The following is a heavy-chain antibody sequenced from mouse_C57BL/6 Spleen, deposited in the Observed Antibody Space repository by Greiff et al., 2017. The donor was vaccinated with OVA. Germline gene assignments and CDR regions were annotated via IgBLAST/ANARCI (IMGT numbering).Heavy chain of an antibody. Sequence: EVKLMESGPELVKPGASVKMSCKASGYTFTDYNMHWVKQSHGKSLEWIGYINPNNGGTSYNQKFKGKATLTVNKSSSTAYMELRSLTSEDSAVYYCAREGYLYYFDYWGQGTTLTVSS. J-gene: IGHJ2*01. CDR2: INPNNGGT. V-gene: IGHV1-22*01. CDR1: GYTFTDYN. CDR3: AREGYLYYFDY. D-gene: IGHD2-2*01.